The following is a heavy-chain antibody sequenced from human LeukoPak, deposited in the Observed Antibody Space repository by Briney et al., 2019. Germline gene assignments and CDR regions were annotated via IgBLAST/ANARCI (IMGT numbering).Heavy chain of an antibody. D-gene: IGHD5-12*01. CDR1: GYTFTSYD. J-gene: IGHJ4*02. CDR3: ARYSGYDLYYFDY. V-gene: IGHV1-8*01. CDR2: MNPNSGNT. Sequence: GASVKVSCKASGYTFTSYDINWVRQATGQGLEWMGWMNPNSGNTGYAQKFQGRVTITTDESTSTAYMELSSLRSEDTAVYYCARYSGYDLYYFDYWGQGTLVTVSS.